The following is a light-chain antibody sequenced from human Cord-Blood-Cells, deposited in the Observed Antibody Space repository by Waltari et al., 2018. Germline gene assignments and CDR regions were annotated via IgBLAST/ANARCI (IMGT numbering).Light chain of an antibody. CDR1: QTISSY. J-gene: IGKJ1*01. V-gene: IGKV1-39*01. Sequence: DIQMTQSPSSLSASVGDRVTITCRASQTISSYLNWYQQKPGKAPKLLIYAASSLQSGVPSSFSGSGSWTDFTLTISSLQPEEFATYYCQQSYSTPRTFGQGTKVEIK. CDR3: QQSYSTPRT. CDR2: AAS.